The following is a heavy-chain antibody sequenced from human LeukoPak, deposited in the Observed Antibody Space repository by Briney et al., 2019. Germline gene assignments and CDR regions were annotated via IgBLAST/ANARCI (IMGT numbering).Heavy chain of an antibody. CDR2: IYPGDSGT. CDR1: QSPFSNYW. V-gene: IGHV5-51*01. D-gene: IGHD3-22*01. J-gene: IGHJ5*01. Sequence: GESLKISFKGSQSPFSNYWIGWVRQMPGKGLEWMGLIYPGDSGTRYGPSFKDQVTISVDKSITTAYLQWSSLKASDTAMYYCASLSYSYESSGFDSWGQGTLVIVSS. CDR3: ASLSYSYESSGFDS.